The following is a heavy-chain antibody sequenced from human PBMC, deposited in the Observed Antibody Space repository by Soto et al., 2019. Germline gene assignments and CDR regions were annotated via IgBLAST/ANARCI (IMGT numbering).Heavy chain of an antibody. CDR3: ARDSAYYYDSSGYSDYYYYYGMDV. V-gene: IGHV1-2*02. Sequence: ASVEVSCRASGYTFTGYYMHWVRQAPGQGLEWMGWINPNSGGTNYAQKFQGRVTMTRDTSISTAYMELSRLRSDDTAVYYCARDSAYYYDSSGYSDYYYYYGMDVWGQGTTVTVSS. CDR2: INPNSGGT. J-gene: IGHJ6*02. CDR1: GYTFTGYY. D-gene: IGHD3-22*01.